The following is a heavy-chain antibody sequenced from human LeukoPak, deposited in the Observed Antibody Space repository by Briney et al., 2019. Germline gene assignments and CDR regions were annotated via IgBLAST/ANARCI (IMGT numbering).Heavy chain of an antibody. CDR3: ARDGPWNYYDSSGYSGYYYMDV. CDR1: GGTFISYA. CDR2: FIPIFGIP. V-gene: IGHV1-69*10. Sequence: SVKVSCKASGGTFISYAITWVRQAPGQGPEWMGGFIPIFGIPNYAQNFQGRVTFTADTSTSTAHMELSSLRSEDTAVYYCARDGPWNYYDSSGYSGYYYMDVWGKGTTVTISS. D-gene: IGHD3-22*01. J-gene: IGHJ6*03.